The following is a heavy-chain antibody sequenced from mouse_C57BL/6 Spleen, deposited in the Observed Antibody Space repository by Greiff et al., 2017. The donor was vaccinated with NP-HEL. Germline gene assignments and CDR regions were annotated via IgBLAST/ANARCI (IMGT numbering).Heavy chain of an antibody. V-gene: IGHV1-76*01. CDR3: ARQLLRSFAY. J-gene: IGHJ3*01. Sequence: QVHVKQSGAELVRPGASVKLSCKASGYTFTDYYINWVKQRPGQGLEWIARIYPGSGNTYYNEKFKGKATLTAEKSSSTAYMQLSSLTSEDSAVYYCARQLLRSFAYWGQGTLVTVSA. D-gene: IGHD1-1*01. CDR2: IYPGSGNT. CDR1: GYTFTDYY.